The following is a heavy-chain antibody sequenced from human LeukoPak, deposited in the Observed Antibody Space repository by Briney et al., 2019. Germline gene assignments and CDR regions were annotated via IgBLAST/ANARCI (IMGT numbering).Heavy chain of an antibody. CDR3: AKPLEKYTYGGNFDY. D-gene: IGHD4-23*01. J-gene: IGHJ4*02. CDR2: ISSSADST. V-gene: IGHV3-23*01. CDR1: GFTFSSYA. Sequence: PGRSLRLSCEASGFTFSSYAMSWVRQAPGKGLAWVSVISSSADSTYYADSVKGRFTISRNNSKNTLYLQMNNLRAEDTAVYYCAKPLEKYTYGGNFDYWGQGLLVTVSS.